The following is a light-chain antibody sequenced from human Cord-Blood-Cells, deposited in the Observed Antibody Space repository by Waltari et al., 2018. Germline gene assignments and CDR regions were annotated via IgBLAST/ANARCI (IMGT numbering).Light chain of an antibody. V-gene: IGLV2-11*01. CDR1: SSDVGGYNY. CDR3: CSYAGSYTWV. CDR2: DVS. J-gene: IGLJ3*02. Sequence: QSALTQPRSVSGSPGQSVTISCTGTSSDVGGYNYVSWYQQHPGKAPKLNIYDVSKRPSGVPDRFSGSKSGNTASLTISGLQAEDEADYYCCSYAGSYTWVFGGGTKLTVL.